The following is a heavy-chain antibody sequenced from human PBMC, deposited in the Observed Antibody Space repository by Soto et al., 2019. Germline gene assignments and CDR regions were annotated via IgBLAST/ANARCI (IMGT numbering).Heavy chain of an antibody. CDR3: ARDRDYSHTDADIDY. CDR2: ISGYNGYT. Sequence: QVQLMQSGAEVRRPGTSMRISCTTSGYNFNTYWIIWVRQAPGQGLERMGWISGYNGYTKYAQNFEDRVTVSADPSTSTAFLELRNLRSGDTALYFCARDRDYSHTDADIDYWGQGTLVTVSS. CDR1: GYNFNTYW. J-gene: IGHJ4*02. V-gene: IGHV1-18*01. D-gene: IGHD3-16*01.